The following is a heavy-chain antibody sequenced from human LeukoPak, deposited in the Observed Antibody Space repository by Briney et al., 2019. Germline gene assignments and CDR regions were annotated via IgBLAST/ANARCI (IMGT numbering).Heavy chain of an antibody. Sequence: GGTLRLSCAASGFTFSNSSMNWVRQDPGKGLEWVSSISSNSSYIYYADSLNRRFSLSRHIANNSLYLQINTLRAEDTAVYYCARDYYVPGSPYGMDVWGQGTTVTVSS. CDR3: ARDYYVPGSPYGMDV. D-gene: IGHD3-10*02. CDR2: ISSNSSYI. V-gene: IGHV3-21*01. CDR1: GFTFSNSS. J-gene: IGHJ6*02.